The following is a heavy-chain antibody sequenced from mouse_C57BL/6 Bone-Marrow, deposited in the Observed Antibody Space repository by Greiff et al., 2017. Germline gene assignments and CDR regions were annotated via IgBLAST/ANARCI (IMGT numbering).Heavy chain of an antibody. CDR2: IDPSDSET. J-gene: IGHJ3*01. V-gene: IGHV1-52*01. CDR1: GYTFTSYW. Sequence: QSCKASGYTFTSYWMHWVKQRPIQGLEWIGNIDPSDSETHYNQKFKDKATLTVDKSSSTAYMQLSSLTSEDSAVYYCARGNYYGSSGAWFAYWGQGTLVTVSA. CDR3: ARGNYYGSSGAWFAY. D-gene: IGHD1-1*01.